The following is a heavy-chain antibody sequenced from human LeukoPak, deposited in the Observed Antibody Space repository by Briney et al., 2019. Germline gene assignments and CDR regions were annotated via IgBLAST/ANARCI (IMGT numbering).Heavy chain of an antibody. CDR1: GVTFSSYS. Sequence: GGSLRLSCAASGVTFSSYSMNWVRQAPGKGLEWVSSISSSSSYIYYADSVKGRFTISRDNAKNMLFLRMNSLRVEDTAVYFCASLARDYWGQGTLVSVSS. D-gene: IGHD3-3*02. CDR2: ISSSSSYI. J-gene: IGHJ4*01. CDR3: ASLARDY. V-gene: IGHV3-21*04.